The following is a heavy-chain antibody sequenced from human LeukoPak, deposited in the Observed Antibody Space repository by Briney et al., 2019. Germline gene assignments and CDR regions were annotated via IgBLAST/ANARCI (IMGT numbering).Heavy chain of an antibody. D-gene: IGHD3-22*01. CDR1: GFTFSSYA. CDR3: ASEQRSDSSGYYVNDAFDI. CDR2: ISYDGSNK. J-gene: IGHJ3*02. V-gene: IGHV3-30-3*01. Sequence: GGSLRLSCAASGFTFSSYAMHWVRQAPGKGLEWVAVISYDGSNKYYADSVKGRFTISRDNSKNTLYLQMNSLRAEDTAVYYCASEQRSDSSGYYVNDAFDIWGQGTMVTVSS.